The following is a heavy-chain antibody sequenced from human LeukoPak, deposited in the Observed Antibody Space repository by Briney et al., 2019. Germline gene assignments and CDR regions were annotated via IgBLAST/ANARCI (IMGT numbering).Heavy chain of an antibody. J-gene: IGHJ1*01. CDR2: IYYSGST. CDR3: ARVGSGSYGPEYFQH. D-gene: IGHD3-10*01. V-gene: IGHV4-59*11. Sequence: SETLSLTCTVSGGSLSSHYWSWVRQPPGKGLEWIGYIYYSGSTNYNPSLKSRVTISVDTSKNQFSLKLSSVTAADTAVYYCARVGSGSYGPEYFQHWGQGTLVTVFS. CDR1: GGSLSSHY.